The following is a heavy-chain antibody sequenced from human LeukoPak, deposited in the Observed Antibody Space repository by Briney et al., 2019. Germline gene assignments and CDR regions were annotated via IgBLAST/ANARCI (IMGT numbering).Heavy chain of an antibody. D-gene: IGHD2-2*01. CDR3: ASPSPHCSSTSCPKGGFFDY. CDR2: IYYSGST. Sequence: SETLSLTCTVSGGSLSSSSYYWGWIRQPPGKGLEWFGSIYYSGSTYYNPSLKSRVTISVDSSKNQSSLKLSSVTAADTAVYYCASPSPHCSSTSCPKGGFFDYWGQGTLVTVSS. CDR1: GGSLSSSSYY. J-gene: IGHJ4*02. V-gene: IGHV4-39*01.